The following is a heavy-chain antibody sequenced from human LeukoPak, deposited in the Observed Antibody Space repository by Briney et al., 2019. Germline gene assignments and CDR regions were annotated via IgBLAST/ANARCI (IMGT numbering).Heavy chain of an antibody. CDR1: GGSISSYY. CDR3: ARDIGDFTSGAFDI. CDR2: TYYSRST. J-gene: IGHJ3*02. D-gene: IGHD2-21*01. Sequence: SETLSLTSTVSGGSISSYYWSWIRQPPGKGLEWIGNTYYSRSTNYNPSLNSRVTISVGASKNQFSLKLSSVTAADTAVYYCARDIGDFTSGAFDIWGQGTMVTVSS. V-gene: IGHV4-59*01.